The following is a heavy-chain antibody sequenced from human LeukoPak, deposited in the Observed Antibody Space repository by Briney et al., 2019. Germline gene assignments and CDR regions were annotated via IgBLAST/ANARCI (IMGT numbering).Heavy chain of an antibody. V-gene: IGHV3-48*03. CDR3: ARDGQYSSGWYEF. CDR1: GFTFSSYE. D-gene: IGHD6-19*01. CDR2: IGSSGGNI. J-gene: IGHJ5*01. Sequence: PGGSLRLSCEASGFTFSSYEMNWVRQAPGKWLEWVSYIGSSGGNIFYADSVKGRFTVSRDNAKNSLYLQMNSLRAEDTAVYYCARDGQYSSGWYEFWGQGTLVTVSS.